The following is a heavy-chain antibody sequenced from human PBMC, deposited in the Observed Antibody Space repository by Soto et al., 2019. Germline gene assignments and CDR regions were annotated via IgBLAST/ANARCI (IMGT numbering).Heavy chain of an antibody. Sequence: GGSLRLSCAASGFTFSSYGMHWVRQAPGKGLEWVAVISYDGSNKYYADSVKGRFTISRDNSKNTLYLQMNSLRAEDTAVYYCAKDLTTVTRGYYYGMDVWGQGTTVTVS. CDR3: AKDLTTVTRGYYYGMDV. V-gene: IGHV3-30*18. CDR2: ISYDGSNK. CDR1: GFTFSSYG. D-gene: IGHD4-17*01. J-gene: IGHJ6*02.